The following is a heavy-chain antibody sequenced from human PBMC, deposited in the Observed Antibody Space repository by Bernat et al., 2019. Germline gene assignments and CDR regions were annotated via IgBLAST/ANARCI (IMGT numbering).Heavy chain of an antibody. Sequence: EVQLVESGGGLVQPGGSLRLSCAASGFTFSSYEMNWVRQAPGKGLEWVSYISSSGSTIYYADSVKGRFTISRDNAKNSLYLQMNSLRAEDTAVYYCARDLYPSVKAFDYWGQGTLVTVSS. J-gene: IGHJ4*02. CDR3: ARDLYPSVKAFDY. CDR1: GFTFSSYE. CDR2: ISSSGSTI. V-gene: IGHV3-48*03. D-gene: IGHD4-17*01.